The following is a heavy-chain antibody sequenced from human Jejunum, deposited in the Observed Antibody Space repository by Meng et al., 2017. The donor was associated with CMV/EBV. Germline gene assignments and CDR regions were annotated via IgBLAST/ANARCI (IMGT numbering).Heavy chain of an antibody. V-gene: IGHV3-7*01. CDR2: RKKEGDEE. J-gene: IGHJ6*02. CDR3: ARDRYSDGRYYYYYAMDV. D-gene: IGHD5-18*01. CDR1: YW. Sequence: YWRRWVRQGAGKGMEWGANRKKEGDEEYYGDSVKGRFTSARDNAKNSRYLQMNSRRAEDTAVYYCARDRYSDGRYYYYYAMDVWGQGTTVTVSS.